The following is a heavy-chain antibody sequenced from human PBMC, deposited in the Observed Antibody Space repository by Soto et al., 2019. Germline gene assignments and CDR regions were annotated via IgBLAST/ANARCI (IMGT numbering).Heavy chain of an antibody. CDR3: AKDTDYYYSSGYLDY. CDR1: GFTFDDYA. CDR2: ISWNSGSI. J-gene: IGHJ4*02. V-gene: IGHV3-9*01. D-gene: IGHD3-22*01. Sequence: EVQLVESGGGLVQPGRSLRLSCAASGFTFDDYAMHWVRQAPGKGLEWVSGISWNSGSIGYADSVKGRFTISRDNAKNSLYLQIDSVRAEDTALYYCAKDTDYYYSSGYLDYWGQGTLVTVSS.